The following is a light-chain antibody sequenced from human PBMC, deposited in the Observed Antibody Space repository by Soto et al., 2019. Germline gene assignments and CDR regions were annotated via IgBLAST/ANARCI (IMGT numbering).Light chain of an antibody. Sequence: DVVMTQTPLSSPVTLGQPASISCRSSQSLVHRNGNTYLSWLQQRPGQPPRLLIYEISNRFSGVQDRFSGSGAGTDFTLQISRVEAEDVGVYYCMQATQSPYTFGQGTKLEIK. CDR2: EIS. J-gene: IGKJ2*01. CDR1: QSLVHRNGNTY. V-gene: IGKV2-24*01. CDR3: MQATQSPYT.